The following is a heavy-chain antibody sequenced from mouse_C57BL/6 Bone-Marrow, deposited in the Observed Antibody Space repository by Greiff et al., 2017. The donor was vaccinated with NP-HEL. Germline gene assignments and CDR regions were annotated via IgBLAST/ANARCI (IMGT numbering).Heavy chain of an antibody. CDR1: GYTFTDYY. CDR3: ARSYYGSPRFYAMDY. CDR2: INPNNGGT. J-gene: IGHJ4*01. D-gene: IGHD1-1*01. Sequence: EVQLQQSGPELVKPGASVKISCKASGYTFTDYYMNWVKQSHGKSLEWIGDINPNNGGTSYNQKFKGKATLTVDKSSSTAYMELRSLTSEDSAVYYCARSYYGSPRFYAMDYWGQGTSVTVSS. V-gene: IGHV1-26*01.